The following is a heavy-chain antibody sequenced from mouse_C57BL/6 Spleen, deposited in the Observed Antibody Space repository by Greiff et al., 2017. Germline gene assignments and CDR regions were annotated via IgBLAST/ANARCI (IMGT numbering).Heavy chain of an antibody. Sequence: EVHLVESGEGLVKPGGSLKLSCAASGFTFSSYAMSWVRQTPEKRLEWVAYISSGGDYIYYADTVKGRFTISRANARTTLYLQMSSLKSEDTAMYYCTRERDDYDGRAADWGEGGLVAVSA. J-gene: IGHJ3*01. CDR3: TRERDDYDGRAAD. CDR2: ISSGGDYI. V-gene: IGHV5-9-1*02. CDR1: GFTFSSYA. D-gene: IGHD2-4*01.